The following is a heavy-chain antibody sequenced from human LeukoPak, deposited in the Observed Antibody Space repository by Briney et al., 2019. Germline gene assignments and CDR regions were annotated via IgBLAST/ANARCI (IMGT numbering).Heavy chain of an antibody. CDR2: IIPILGIA. CDR3: ASRVNRDGYNF. CDR1: GGTFSSYA. Sequence: SVKVSCKASGGTFSSYAISWVRQAPGQGLEWMGRIIPILGIANYAQKFQGRVTITADKSTSTAYMELSSLRSEDTAVYYCASRVNRDGYNFWGQGTLVTVSS. V-gene: IGHV1-69*04. D-gene: IGHD5-24*01. J-gene: IGHJ4*02.